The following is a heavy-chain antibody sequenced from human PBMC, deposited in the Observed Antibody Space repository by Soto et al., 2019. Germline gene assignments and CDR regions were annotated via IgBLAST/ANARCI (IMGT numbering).Heavy chain of an antibody. CDR3: ARVFRIAAAGTSVGFDP. V-gene: IGHV4-59*12. CDR2: IYHSGST. J-gene: IGHJ5*02. Sequence: PSETLSLTCTVSGGSISSYYWSWIRQPPGKGLEWIGYIYHSGSTYYNPSLKSRVTISVDRSKNQFSLKLSSVTAADTAVYYCARVFRIAAAGTSVGFDPWGQGTLVTVSS. CDR1: GGSISSYY. D-gene: IGHD6-13*01.